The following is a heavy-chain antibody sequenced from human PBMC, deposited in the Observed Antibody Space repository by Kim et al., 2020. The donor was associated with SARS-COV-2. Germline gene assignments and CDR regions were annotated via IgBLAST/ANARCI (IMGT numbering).Heavy chain of an antibody. CDR3: ARGVLRFLEWLFDP. D-gene: IGHD3-3*01. Sequence: ASVKVSCKAPGYTFTSYGISWVRQAPGQGLEWMGWISAYNGNTNYAQKLQGRVTMTTDTSTSTAYMELRSLRSDDTAVYYCARGVLRFLEWLFDPWGQGTLVTVSS. V-gene: IGHV1-18*01. CDR2: ISAYNGNT. CDR1: GYTFTSYG. J-gene: IGHJ5*02.